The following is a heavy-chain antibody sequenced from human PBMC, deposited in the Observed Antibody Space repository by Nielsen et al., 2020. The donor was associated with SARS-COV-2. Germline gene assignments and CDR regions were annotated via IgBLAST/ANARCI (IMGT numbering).Heavy chain of an antibody. CDR3: ARYYDSSRRRHYLDY. J-gene: IGHJ4*01. D-gene: IGHD3-22*01. CDR2: ISAYNGNT. Sequence: ASVKVSCKASGYTFTSYGISWVRQAPGQGLEWMGWISAYNGNTNYAQKLQGRVTMTTDTSTSTAYMELRSLRSDDTAVYYCARYYDSSRRRHYLDYCGHGTLVPVSS. V-gene: IGHV1-18*01. CDR1: GYTFTSYG.